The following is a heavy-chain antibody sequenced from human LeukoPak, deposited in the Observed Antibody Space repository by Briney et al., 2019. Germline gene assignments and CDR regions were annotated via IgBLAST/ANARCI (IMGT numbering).Heavy chain of an antibody. CDR3: ASLWDAYGDSSFDY. J-gene: IGHJ4*02. V-gene: IGHV5-51*01. CDR1: GYSFTSYW. D-gene: IGHD4-17*01. CDR2: IYPGDSDT. Sequence: GEYLKISCNGSGYSFTSYWIGWVRQMPGKGLAWMGIIYPGDSDTRYSPSFQGQVTISADNSISTAYLQWSSLKASDTAMYYCASLWDAYGDSSFDYWGQGTLVTVSS.